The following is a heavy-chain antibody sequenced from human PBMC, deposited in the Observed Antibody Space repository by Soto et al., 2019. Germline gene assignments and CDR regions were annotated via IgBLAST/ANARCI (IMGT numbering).Heavy chain of an antibody. CDR2: ITDSGGDS. CDR1: GITFRTRA. V-gene: IGHV3-23*01. J-gene: IGHJ4*02. Sequence: PGGSLRLSCAASGITFRTRAMNWVRQAPGEGLEWVSVITDSGGDSKYADSVRGRFTISRDNSKNTLYLQMNSLRADDSAVYYCASGSSDSYPGSRIFDFWGRGTLVTVSS. D-gene: IGHD3-10*01. CDR3: ASGSSDSYPGSRIFDF.